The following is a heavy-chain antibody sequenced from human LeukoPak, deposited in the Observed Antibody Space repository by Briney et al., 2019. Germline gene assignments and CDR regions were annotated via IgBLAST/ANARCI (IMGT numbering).Heavy chain of an antibody. CDR3: TRGDSSGYYYASPDY. J-gene: IGHJ4*02. V-gene: IGHV3-30*04. Sequence: GRSLRLSCAASGFTFSSYAMHWVRQAPGKGLEWVAVISYAGSNEYYADSVKGRFTISRDNSKNTLYLQMNSLRAEDTAVYYCTRGDSSGYYYASPDYWGQGTLVTVSS. CDR1: GFTFSSYA. CDR2: ISYAGSNE. D-gene: IGHD3-22*01.